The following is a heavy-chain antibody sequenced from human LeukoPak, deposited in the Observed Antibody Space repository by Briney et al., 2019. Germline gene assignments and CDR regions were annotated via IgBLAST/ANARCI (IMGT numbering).Heavy chain of an antibody. D-gene: IGHD6-25*01. CDR1: GGSISSGDYY. CDR2: IYYSGST. Sequence: PSETLSLTCTVSGGSISSGDYYWSWIRQPPGKGLEWIGYIYYSGSTYYNPSLKSRVTISVDTSKNQFSLKLSSVTAADTAVYYCARLEGVAAAGPSGDHWGQGTLVTVSS. J-gene: IGHJ4*02. V-gene: IGHV4-30-4*01. CDR3: ARLEGVAAAGPSGDH.